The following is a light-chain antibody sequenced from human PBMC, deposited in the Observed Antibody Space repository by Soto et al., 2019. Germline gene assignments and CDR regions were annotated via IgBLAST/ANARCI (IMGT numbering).Light chain of an antibody. J-gene: IGLJ1*01. CDR3: QSYDSTLSARYV. V-gene: IGLV1-40*01. Sequence: QSVLTQPPSVPGAPGQRVTISCTGSSSNIGAGYDVHWYQQRPGTAPKLLIFGNINRPSGVPDRFSGSKSGTSASLAITELQAEDEGDYYCQSYDSTLSARYVFGTGTKVTVL. CDR1: SSNIGAGYD. CDR2: GNI.